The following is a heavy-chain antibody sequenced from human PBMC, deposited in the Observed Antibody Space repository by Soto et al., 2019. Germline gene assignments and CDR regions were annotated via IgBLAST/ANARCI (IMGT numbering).Heavy chain of an antibody. V-gene: IGHV3-30*18. CDR2: ILYDGSYQ. J-gene: IGHJ4*02. Sequence: GGSLRLSCAASGFTFSDYGMHWVRQAPGKGLEWVGVILYDGSYQYYGDSVKGRFIISRDNSKDTLYSQMNSVRAEDTAVYYCAKGDYNNFLDYWGLGTLVTVSS. D-gene: IGHD4-4*01. CDR3: AKGDYNNFLDY. CDR1: GFTFSDYG.